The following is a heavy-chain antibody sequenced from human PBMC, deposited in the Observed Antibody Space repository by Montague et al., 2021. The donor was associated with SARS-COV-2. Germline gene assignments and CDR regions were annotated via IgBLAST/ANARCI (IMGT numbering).Heavy chain of an antibody. CDR1: GFTFTNYW. CDR2: INQGGTEI. CDR3: ARRNYGGDKYYYYGMDV. V-gene: IGHV3-7*01. D-gene: IGHD4-23*01. Sequence: SLRLSCAASGFTFTNYWLSWLRQAPGKGPEWVANINQGGTEIHYLDSVNGRFTIPRDNAKNSLYLQMNSLRAEDTAVYYCARRNYGGDKYYYYGMDVWGQGTSVTVSS. J-gene: IGHJ6*02.